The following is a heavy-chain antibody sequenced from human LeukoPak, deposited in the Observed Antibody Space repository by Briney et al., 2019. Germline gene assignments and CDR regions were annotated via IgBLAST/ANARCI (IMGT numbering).Heavy chain of an antibody. Sequence: ASVKVSCKASGYTFTSNDINWVRQATGQGLEWMGWMNPENGKTGSAQKFQGRVTMTRNTSISTAYMELSSLGSEDTAVYYCARRHAGGWTDYRGQGTLVTVSS. J-gene: IGHJ4*02. CDR1: GYTFTSND. V-gene: IGHV1-8*01. D-gene: IGHD6-19*01. CDR3: ARRHAGGWTDY. CDR2: MNPENGKT.